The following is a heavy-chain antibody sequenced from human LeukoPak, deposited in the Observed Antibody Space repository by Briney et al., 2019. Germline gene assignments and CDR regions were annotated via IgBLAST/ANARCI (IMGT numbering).Heavy chain of an antibody. V-gene: IGHV4-59*01. Sequence: SETLSLTCTVSGGSTSSYYWSWIRQLPGKGLEWIGYIYYSGRTNYNPSLKSRVTISVDTSKKQFSLKLSSVTAADTAVYYCARSKGPIQLWSFWGQGTLVTLSS. CDR1: GGSTSSYY. J-gene: IGHJ4*02. D-gene: IGHD5-18*01. CDR2: IYYSGRT. CDR3: ARSKGPIQLWSF.